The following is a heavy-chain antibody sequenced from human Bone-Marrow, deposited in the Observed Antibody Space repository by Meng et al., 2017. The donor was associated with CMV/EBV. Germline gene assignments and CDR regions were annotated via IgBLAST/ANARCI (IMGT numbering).Heavy chain of an antibody. CDR1: GYTFTSYD. CDR2: MNPNTGNT. J-gene: IGHJ4*02. CDR3: ARNPGITGTTPFDY. D-gene: IGHD1-20*01. V-gene: IGHV1-8*01. Sequence: ASVKVSCKTSGYTFTSYDINWVRQATGQGLEWMGWMNPNTGNTGVAQKFQDRVTMTRDTSTSTVYMELSSLRSEDTAVYYCARNPGITGTTPFDYWGQGTLVTVSS.